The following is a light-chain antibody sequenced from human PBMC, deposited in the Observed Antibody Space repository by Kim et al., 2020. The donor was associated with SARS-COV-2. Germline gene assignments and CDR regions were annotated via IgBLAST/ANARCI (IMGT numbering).Light chain of an antibody. CDR3: LQHDNFPPT. Sequence: ASIGDRVTITCWASQDIRDDLGWYQQKPGTAPRRLIYSAFRLQSGVPSRFSGSGSGTVFTLTISSLQPDDFATYYCLQHDNFPPTLGQGTKVDIK. CDR2: SAF. V-gene: IGKV1-17*01. CDR1: QDIRDD. J-gene: IGKJ1*01.